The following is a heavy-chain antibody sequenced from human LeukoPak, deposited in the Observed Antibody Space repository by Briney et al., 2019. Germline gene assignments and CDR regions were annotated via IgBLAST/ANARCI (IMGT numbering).Heavy chain of an antibody. CDR2: ISSSGSTK. V-gene: IGHV3-48*03. CDR3: ARGWRATAYFDY. CDR1: GFTFSSYE. D-gene: IGHD5-24*01. J-gene: IGHJ4*02. Sequence: GGSLRLSCAASGFTFSSYEMNWVRQASGKGLEWLSYISSSGSTKYYVDSVKGQFTISRDNAKNSLYLQMNSLRAEDTAVYYCARGWRATAYFDYWGQGTLVTVSS.